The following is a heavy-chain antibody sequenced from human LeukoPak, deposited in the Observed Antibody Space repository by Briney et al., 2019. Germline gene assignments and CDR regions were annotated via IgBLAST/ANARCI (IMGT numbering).Heavy chain of an antibody. CDR3: ASVSLGYCSSTSCRSGGY. CDR1: GGSFSGYY. J-gene: IGHJ4*02. Sequence: PSETLSLTCAVYGGSFSGYYWSWIRQPPGKGLERIGEINHSGSTNYNPSHKSRVTISVDTSKNQFSLKLSSVTAADTAVYYCASVSLGYCSSTSCRSGGYWGQGTLVTVSS. CDR2: INHSGST. D-gene: IGHD2-2*01. V-gene: IGHV4-34*01.